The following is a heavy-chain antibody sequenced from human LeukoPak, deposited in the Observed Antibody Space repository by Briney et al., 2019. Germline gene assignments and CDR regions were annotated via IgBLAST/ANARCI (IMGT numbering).Heavy chain of an antibody. J-gene: IGHJ6*02. CDR1: GYTFTSYG. CDR2: ISAYNGNT. D-gene: IGHD6-13*01. Sequence: ASVKVSCKASGYTFTSYGISLVRQAPGQGLEWMGWISAYNGNTNYAQKLQGRVTMTTDTSTSTAYMELRSLRSDDTAVYYCARERIAAAGPSSWQGSNYYYYGMDVWGQGTTVTVSS. CDR3: ARERIAAAGPSSWQGSNYYYYGMDV. V-gene: IGHV1-18*01.